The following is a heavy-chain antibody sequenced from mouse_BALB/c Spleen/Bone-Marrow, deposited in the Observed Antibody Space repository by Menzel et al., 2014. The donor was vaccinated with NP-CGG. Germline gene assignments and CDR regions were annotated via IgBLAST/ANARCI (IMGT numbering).Heavy chain of an antibody. CDR2: IHPSSGYT. Sequence: VQLQQSAVELAGPGASVKMSCKASGYTFTSYTIHWIRQRPGQGLEWIGYIHPSSGYTEYSQKFKDKTALTADKSSTTAYMQLSSLTSEDSAVYYCARKYVNVPHFMDYWGQGTSVTVSS. V-gene: IGHV1-4*02. CDR1: GYTFTSYT. D-gene: IGHD2-10*02. J-gene: IGHJ4*01. CDR3: ARKYVNVPHFMDY.